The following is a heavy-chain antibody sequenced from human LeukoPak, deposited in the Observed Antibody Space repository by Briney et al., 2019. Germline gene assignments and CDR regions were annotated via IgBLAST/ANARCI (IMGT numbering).Heavy chain of an antibody. CDR2: IRYDGTFK. CDR1: GFTFSHYD. J-gene: IGHJ3*02. V-gene: IGHV3-30*02. D-gene: IGHD3-3*01. CDR3: AKRYYDFLSGFLEAFDI. Sequence: GGSLRLSCAASGFTFSHYDIHCVRQAPGKGLEWVALIRYDGTFKSYADSVRGRFTVSRDNSINALYLQMNSLRTEDTAVYYCAKRYYDFLSGFLEAFDIWGQGTMVTVSS.